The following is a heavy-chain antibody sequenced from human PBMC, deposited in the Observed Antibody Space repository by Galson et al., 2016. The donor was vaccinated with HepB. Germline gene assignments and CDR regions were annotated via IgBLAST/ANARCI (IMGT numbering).Heavy chain of an antibody. V-gene: IGHV3-30*18. CDR1: GFTFSSYG. Sequence: SLRLSCAASGFTFSSYGMHWVRQAPGKGLEWVAVISNDGTNKSYADSVKGRFTISRDNSNNTLYLQMSRLRPEDTAVYYCTEGPRVAYFQHWGQGSLVTVSS. J-gene: IGHJ1*01. D-gene: IGHD5-12*01. CDR2: ISNDGTNK. CDR3: TEGPRVAYFQH.